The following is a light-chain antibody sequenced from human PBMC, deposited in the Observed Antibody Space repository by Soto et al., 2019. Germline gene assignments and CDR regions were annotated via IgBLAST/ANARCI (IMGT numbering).Light chain of an antibody. J-gene: IGLJ2*01. CDR1: SSNIGAGYD. CDR3: QSYDSSLSGSL. Sequence: QSVLTQPPSVSGAPGQRVTISCTGSSSNIGAGYDVPWYQQLPGTAPKLLIYGNNNRPSGVPDRFSGSKSATSASLAITGLQAEDEADYYCQSYDSSLSGSLFGGGTKLTVL. CDR2: GNN. V-gene: IGLV1-40*01.